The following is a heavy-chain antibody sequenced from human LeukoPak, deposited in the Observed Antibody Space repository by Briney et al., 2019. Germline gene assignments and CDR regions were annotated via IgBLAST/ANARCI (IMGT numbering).Heavy chain of an antibody. CDR2: IYSGGTI. J-gene: IGHJ4*02. D-gene: IGHD3-16*01. Sequence: GGSLRLSCAASGFTVSSNYMSWVRQAPGKGLEWVSVIYSGGTIYYADSVKGRFTISRDSSKNTLYLQMNSLRAEDTAVYYCASPGGEPFDYWGQGTLVTVSS. CDR3: ASPGGEPFDY. V-gene: IGHV3-53*01. CDR1: GFTVSSNY.